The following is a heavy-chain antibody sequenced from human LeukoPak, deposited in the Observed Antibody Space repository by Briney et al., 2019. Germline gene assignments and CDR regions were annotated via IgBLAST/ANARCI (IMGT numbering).Heavy chain of an antibody. CDR3: ARDSSVTLSFDY. J-gene: IGHJ4*02. Sequence: GGSLRISCAASGFTVSTNYMSWVRQAPGKGLEWVSVIYSGGSTYYADSVKGRFTISRDNSKNTLYLQMNSLRAEDTAVYYCARDSSVTLSFDYWGQGTLVTVSS. D-gene: IGHD3-9*01. CDR1: GFTVSTNY. CDR2: IYSGGST. V-gene: IGHV3-66*01.